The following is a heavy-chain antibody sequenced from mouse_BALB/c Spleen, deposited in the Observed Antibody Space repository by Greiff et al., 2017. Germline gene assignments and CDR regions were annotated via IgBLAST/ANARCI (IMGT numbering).Heavy chain of an antibody. CDR1: GYTFTSYV. CDR3: TRSLTVYYYAMDY. J-gene: IGHJ4*01. CDR2: INPYNDGT. V-gene: IGHV1-14*01. D-gene: IGHD4-1*01. Sequence: VQLKESGPELVKPGASVKMSCKASGYTFTSYVMHWVKQKPGQGLEWIGYINPYNDGTKYNEKFKGKATLTSDKSSSTAYMELSSLTSEDSAVYYCTRSLTVYYYAMDYWGQGTSVTVSS.